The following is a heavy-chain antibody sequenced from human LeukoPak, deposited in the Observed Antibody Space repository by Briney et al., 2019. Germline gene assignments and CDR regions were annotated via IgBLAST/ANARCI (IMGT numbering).Heavy chain of an antibody. CDR3: ARGRTNYDTSGYEY. J-gene: IGHJ4*02. Sequence: SETLSLTCTVSGGPITNYYWSWIRQPPGKGLVWIGDIYYSGSTNYNPSLMSRVTISVDTSKNQFSLRLSSVTAADTAAYYCARGRTNYDTSGYEYWGQGTLVTVSS. D-gene: IGHD3-22*01. CDR2: IYYSGST. V-gene: IGHV4-59*01. CDR1: GGPITNYY.